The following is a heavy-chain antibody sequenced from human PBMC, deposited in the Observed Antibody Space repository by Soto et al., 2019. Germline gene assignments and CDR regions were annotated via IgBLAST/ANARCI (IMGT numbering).Heavy chain of an antibody. CDR1: GFTFSTYA. CDR2: ISDSGGST. V-gene: IGHV3-23*01. CDR3: AKVHGSGTYYNFPDY. J-gene: IGHJ4*02. D-gene: IGHD3-10*01. Sequence: GGSLRLSCAASGFTFSTYAISWFRQAPGKGLEWVSTISDSGGSTYYAASVKGRFTISRDNSKNTLYLLMNSLSAEDTALYYCAKVHGSGTYYNFPDYWGQGTLVTVSS.